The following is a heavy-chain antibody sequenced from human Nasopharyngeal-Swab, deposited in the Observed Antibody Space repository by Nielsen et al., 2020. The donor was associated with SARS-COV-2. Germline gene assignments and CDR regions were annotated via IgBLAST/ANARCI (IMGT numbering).Heavy chain of an antibody. Sequence: GGSLRLSCAASGFTFSNAWMSWVRQAPGKGLEWVSYISSSSSYTNYADSVKGRFTISRDNAKNSLYLQMNSLRAEDTAVYYCAREWDYGSGSYYRKYNWFDPWGQGTLVTVSS. CDR2: ISSSSSYT. J-gene: IGHJ5*02. CDR1: GFTFSNAW. V-gene: IGHV3-11*05. D-gene: IGHD3-10*01. CDR3: AREWDYGSGSYYRKYNWFDP.